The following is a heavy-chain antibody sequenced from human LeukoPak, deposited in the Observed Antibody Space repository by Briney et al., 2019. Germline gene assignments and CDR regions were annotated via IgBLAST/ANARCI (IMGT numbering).Heavy chain of an antibody. CDR3: AREAYWNYNFDY. Sequence: SETLSLTCTVSGYSISSGFFWGWIRQPPGKGLEWIASIYHSGSTHYNPSLKSRVSISVDTSKNQFSLKLNSVTAADTAVYYCAREAYWNYNFDYWGQGSLITVSS. D-gene: IGHD1-7*01. V-gene: IGHV4-38-2*02. CDR2: IYHSGST. CDR1: GYSISSGFF. J-gene: IGHJ4*02.